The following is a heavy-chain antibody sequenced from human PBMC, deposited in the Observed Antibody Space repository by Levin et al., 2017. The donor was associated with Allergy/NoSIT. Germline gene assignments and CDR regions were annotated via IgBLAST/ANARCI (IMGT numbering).Heavy chain of an antibody. Sequence: PGGSLRLSCAASGFTFSSYAMSWVRQAPGKGLEWVSTISGSGGSTDYADSVKGRFTISRDNSKNTLYVQMNSLRAEDTAVYYCAKQIVGATRFFDYWGQGTLVTVSS. CDR3: AKQIVGATRFFDY. V-gene: IGHV3-23*01. D-gene: IGHD1-26*01. J-gene: IGHJ4*02. CDR2: ISGSGGST. CDR1: GFTFSSYA.